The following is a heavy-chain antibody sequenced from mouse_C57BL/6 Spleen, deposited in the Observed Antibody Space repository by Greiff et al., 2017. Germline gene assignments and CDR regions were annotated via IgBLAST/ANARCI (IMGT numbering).Heavy chain of an antibody. CDR3: ARGGYDYDKGYAMDY. Sequence: QVQLKQSGAELVKPGASVKLSCKASGYAFSSYWMNWVKQRPGKGLEWIGQIYPGDGDTNYNGKFKGKATMTADKSSSTAYMQLSSLTSEDSAVYVCARGGYDYDKGYAMDYWGQGTSVTVSS. CDR2: IYPGDGDT. J-gene: IGHJ4*01. V-gene: IGHV1-80*01. D-gene: IGHD2-4*01. CDR1: GYAFSSYW.